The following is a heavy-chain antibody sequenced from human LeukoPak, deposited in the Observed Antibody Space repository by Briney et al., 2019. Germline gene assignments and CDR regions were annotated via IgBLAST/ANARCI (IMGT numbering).Heavy chain of an antibody. V-gene: IGHV3-7*01. Sequence: GGSLRLSCAASGFTFSTYWMTWVRQAPGKGLEWVANIKQDGSEKYYVNSVKGRFTISRDNAKNSLYLQMNSLRAEDTAVYYCARDGNGKSLDFDYWGQGTLVTVSS. CDR3: ARDGNGKSLDFDY. CDR1: GFTFSTYW. D-gene: IGHD1-1*01. J-gene: IGHJ4*02. CDR2: IKQDGSEK.